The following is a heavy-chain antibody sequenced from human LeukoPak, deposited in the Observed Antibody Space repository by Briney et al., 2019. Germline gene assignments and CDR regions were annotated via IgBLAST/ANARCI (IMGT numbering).Heavy chain of an antibody. J-gene: IGHJ3*01. CDR1: GGTFSSYA. CDR2: IMPIFGTA. V-gene: IGHV1-69*05. D-gene: IGHD1-26*01. Sequence: ASVKVSCTASGGTFSSYAISWVRQAPGHGLEWMGGIMPIFGTANYAQKFHRRVTSTKDGSTSPAHMELSSLRSEDTGECFCASRGSWSYYSYFFDLWGQGTMVSVSS. CDR3: ASRGSWSYYSYFFDL.